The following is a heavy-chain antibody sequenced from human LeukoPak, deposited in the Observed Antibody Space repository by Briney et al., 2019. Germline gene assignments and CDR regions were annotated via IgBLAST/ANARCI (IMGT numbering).Heavy chain of an antibody. V-gene: IGHV3-21*01. CDR2: ISSSSSYI. D-gene: IGHD5-12*01. CDR1: GFTFSSYS. CDR3: ARIHCGFDPPYSYYGMDV. J-gene: IGHJ6*04. Sequence: GGSLRLSCAPSGFTFSSYSMNWVRQAPGKGLEWVSSISSSSSYIYYADSVKGRFTISRDNAKNSLYLQMNSLRAEDTAVYYCARIHCGFDPPYSYYGMDVWGRGTTVTVSS.